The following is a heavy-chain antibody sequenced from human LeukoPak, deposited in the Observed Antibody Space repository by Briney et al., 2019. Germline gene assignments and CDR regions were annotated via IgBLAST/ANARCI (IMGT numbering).Heavy chain of an antibody. CDR1: GYTFTSYG. CDR3: ARLLRPLYDSDYYYYGMDV. Sequence: ASVKVSCKASGYTFTSYGISWVRQAPGQGLEWMGWISAYNGNTNYAQKLQGRVTMTTDISTSTAYMELRSLRSDDTAVYYCARLLRPLYDSDYYYYGMDVWGQGTTVTVSS. V-gene: IGHV1-18*01. J-gene: IGHJ6*02. CDR2: ISAYNGNT. D-gene: IGHD3-22*01.